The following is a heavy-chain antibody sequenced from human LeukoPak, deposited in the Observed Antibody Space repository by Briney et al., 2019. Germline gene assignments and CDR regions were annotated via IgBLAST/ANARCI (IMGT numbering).Heavy chain of an antibody. V-gene: IGHV3-15*01. CDR3: TTNLRYCSATTCPFYDY. CDR1: GFTFSIAW. Sequence: GGSLRLSCTASGFTFSIAWMTWVRRAPGKGLEWVGRIKSKTDGETRDYAAPVKGRFFMSRDDSKNTLYLQMNSLKTEDAAVYYCTTNLRYCSATTCPFYDYWGRGTLVTVSS. CDR2: IKSKTDGETR. D-gene: IGHD2-15*01. J-gene: IGHJ4*02.